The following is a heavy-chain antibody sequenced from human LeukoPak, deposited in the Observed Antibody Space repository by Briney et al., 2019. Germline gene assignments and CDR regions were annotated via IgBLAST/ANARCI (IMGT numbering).Heavy chain of an antibody. Sequence: QSGGSLRLSCAASGFTFSSYGMTWVRQAPGKGLEWVSIIYSAGNTYYADSVKGRFTISRDNSKNTLYLQMDSLRAEDTAVYYCARDPGGWQDSSDYVDSLDIWGQGTTVTVSS. CDR3: ARDPGGWQDSSDYVDSLDI. D-gene: IGHD3-22*01. CDR2: IYSAGNT. V-gene: IGHV3-66*01. CDR1: GFTFSSYG. J-gene: IGHJ3*02.